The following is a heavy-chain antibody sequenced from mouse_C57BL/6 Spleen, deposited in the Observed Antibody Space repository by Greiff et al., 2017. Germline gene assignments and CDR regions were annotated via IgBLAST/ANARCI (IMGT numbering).Heavy chain of an antibody. V-gene: IGHV1-82*01. J-gene: IGHJ1*03. CDR3: ARGGYYCSSHWYFDV. CDR2: IYPGDGDT. Sequence: VQLQQSGPELVKPGASVKISCKASGYAFSSSWMNWVKQRPGKGLEWIGRIYPGDGDTNYNGKFKGKATLTADKSSSTAYMQLSSLTSEDSAVYFCARGGYYCSSHWYFDVWGTGTTVTVSS. D-gene: IGHD1-1*01. CDR1: GYAFSSSW.